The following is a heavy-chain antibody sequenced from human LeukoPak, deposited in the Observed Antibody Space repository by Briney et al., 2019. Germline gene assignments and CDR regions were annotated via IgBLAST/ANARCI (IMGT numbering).Heavy chain of an antibody. CDR3: ASVGWDDAFDV. CDR2: MRHDGSNK. CDR1: GFTFSSYG. D-gene: IGHD4-23*01. J-gene: IGHJ3*01. V-gene: IGHV3-30*02. Sequence: LAGPSIRLSRAASGFTFSSYGMHWVRQAPGKGLQRAAFMRHDGSNKYYAGSVKDGLTISRDNSKNTLYLQMNSLRAGDTAVYYCASVGWDDAFDVWGQGTMVTVSS.